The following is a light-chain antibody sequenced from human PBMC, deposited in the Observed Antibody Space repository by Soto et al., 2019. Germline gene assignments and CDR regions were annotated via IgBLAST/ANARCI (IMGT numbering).Light chain of an antibody. CDR2: GAS. CDR3: QQFAKSST. CDR1: QDVTTK. Sequence: EIVMTQSPATLSVSAGERASLSCRASQDVTTKLAWYQHKPGQAPTLLIYGASTRATGVPARFGGSGSGTEFTLTISSLQSEDFAVYYCQQFAKSSTFGQGTTVEIK. V-gene: IGKV3-15*01. J-gene: IGKJ1*01.